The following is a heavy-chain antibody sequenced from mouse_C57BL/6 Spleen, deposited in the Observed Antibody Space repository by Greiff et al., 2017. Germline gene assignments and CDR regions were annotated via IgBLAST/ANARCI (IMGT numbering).Heavy chain of an antibody. D-gene: IGHD1-3*01. CDR2: INPNNGGT. CDR1: GYTFTDYY. V-gene: IGHV1-26*01. Sequence: VQLQQSGPELVKPGASVKISCKASGYTFTDYYMNWVKQSHGKSLEWIGDINPNNGGTSYNQKFKGKATLTVDKSSSTAYMELRSLTSEDSAVYYCARESFYAMDYWGQGTSVTVSS. CDR3: ARESFYAMDY. J-gene: IGHJ4*01.